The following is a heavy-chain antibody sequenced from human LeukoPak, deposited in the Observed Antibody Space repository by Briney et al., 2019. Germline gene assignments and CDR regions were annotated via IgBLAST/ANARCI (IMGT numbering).Heavy chain of an antibody. J-gene: IGHJ4*02. CDR3: ARDQSIAAAGPYFDY. V-gene: IGHV3-23*01. CDR1: GYTFSRHG. Sequence: GGSLRLSCAASGYTFSRHGMNWVRQAPGKGLEWVSGISPSGDITYFADSVKGRFTISRDNSKNTLYLEMNSLRAEDTAVYYCARDQSIAAAGPYFDYWGQGTLVTVSS. CDR2: ISPSGDIT. D-gene: IGHD6-13*01.